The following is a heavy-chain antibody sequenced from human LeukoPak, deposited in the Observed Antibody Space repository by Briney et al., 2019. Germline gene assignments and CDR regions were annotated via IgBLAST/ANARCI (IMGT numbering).Heavy chain of an antibody. CDR2: ISGSGGST. J-gene: IGHJ3*02. D-gene: IGHD4-23*01. Sequence: GGSLRLSCAASGFTFSSYAMSWVRQAPGKGLEWVSVISGSGGSTNYADSVKGRFTISRDNSKNTLFLQMNSLRAEDTAVYYCGRGVGPNSGAFDIWGQGTMVTVSS. V-gene: IGHV3-23*01. CDR3: GRGVGPNSGAFDI. CDR1: GFTFSSYA.